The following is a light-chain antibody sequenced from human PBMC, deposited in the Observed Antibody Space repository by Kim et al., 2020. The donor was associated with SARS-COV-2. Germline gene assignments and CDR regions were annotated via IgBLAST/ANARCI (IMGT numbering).Light chain of an antibody. CDR2: YDT. Sequence: SYELTQPPSVSVAPGGPARITCGGTNIESKSVHWYQQKPGQAPMLVIYYDTDRPSGIPERFSGANSGNTATLTIHRVEAGDEADYYCQVWDTSSDPSWVFGGGTQLTVL. CDR3: QVWDTSSDPSWV. V-gene: IGLV3-21*04. J-gene: IGLJ3*02. CDR1: NIESKS.